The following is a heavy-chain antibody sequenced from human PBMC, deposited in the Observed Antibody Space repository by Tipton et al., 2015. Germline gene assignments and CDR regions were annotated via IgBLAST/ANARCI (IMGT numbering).Heavy chain of an antibody. J-gene: IGHJ6*02. CDR1: GGSFSGYY. CDR2: IYDSGST. V-gene: IGHV4-34*01. D-gene: IGHD2/OR15-2a*01. Sequence: TLSLTCAVYGGSFSGYYWSWIRQPPGEGLEWIGSIYDSGSTYYNPSLNSRVTISIDTSRNQFSLKLSSVTAADTAVYYCARDFTPYQYYAMDVWGQGTTVTVSS. CDR3: ARDFTPYQYYAMDV.